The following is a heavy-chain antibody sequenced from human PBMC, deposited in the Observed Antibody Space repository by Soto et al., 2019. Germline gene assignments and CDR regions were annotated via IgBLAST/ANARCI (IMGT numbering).Heavy chain of an antibody. CDR1: GFTFGDYA. CDR3: TGNFDWLLGFFDY. CDR2: IRSKAYGGTT. V-gene: IGHV3-49*03. J-gene: IGHJ4*02. D-gene: IGHD3-9*01. Sequence: GGSLRLSCTASGFTFGDYAMSWFRQAPGKGLEWVGFIRSKAYGGTTEYAASVKGRFTISRDDSKSIAYLQMNSLKTEDTAVYYCTGNFDWLLGFFDYWGQGTLVTGSS.